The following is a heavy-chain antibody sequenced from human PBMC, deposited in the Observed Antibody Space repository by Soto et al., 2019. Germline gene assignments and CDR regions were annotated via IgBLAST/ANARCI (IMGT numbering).Heavy chain of an antibody. D-gene: IGHD3-22*01. J-gene: IGHJ5*02. CDR3: ARVTYDRERGNWFDP. CDR2: TYYRSKWYN. V-gene: IGHV6-1*01. CDR1: GDSVSSNSAA. Sequence: SQTLSLTCVISGDSVSSNSAAWNWIRQSPSRGLEWLGRTYYRSKWYNDYAVSVKSRITINPDTSKNQFSLQLNSVTPEDTAVYYCARVTYDRERGNWFDPWGQGTLVTVSS.